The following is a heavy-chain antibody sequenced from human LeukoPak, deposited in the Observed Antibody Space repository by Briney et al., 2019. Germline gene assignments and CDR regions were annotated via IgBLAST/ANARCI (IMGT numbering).Heavy chain of an antibody. CDR2: INPSRGST. CDR3: ARGGRRAAAVGY. J-gene: IGHJ4*02. D-gene: IGHD6-13*01. Sequence: ASVKVSCKASGYTFTSYYMLWVRQAPGQGLEWMGIINPSRGSTSYAQKFQGRVTITRDTSTSTVYMELSSLRSENTAVYYCARGGRRAAAVGYWGQGTLVTVSS. V-gene: IGHV1-46*01. CDR1: GYTFTSYY.